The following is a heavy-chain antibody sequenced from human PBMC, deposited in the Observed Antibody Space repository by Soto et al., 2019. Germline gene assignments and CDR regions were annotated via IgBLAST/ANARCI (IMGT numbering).Heavy chain of an antibody. CDR2: IYYGGST. CDR1: GDSISTDY. CDR3: ARVCGGDCHYGMDV. Sequence: SETLSLTCTVSGDSISTDYWSWLRQSPGKGLEWIGFIYYGGSTNYNPSLKSRVTISVDTPKNQFSLKLSSVTAADTAVYYCARVCGGDCHYGMDVWGQGTTVTVSS. V-gene: IGHV4-59*12. J-gene: IGHJ6*02. D-gene: IGHD2-21*02.